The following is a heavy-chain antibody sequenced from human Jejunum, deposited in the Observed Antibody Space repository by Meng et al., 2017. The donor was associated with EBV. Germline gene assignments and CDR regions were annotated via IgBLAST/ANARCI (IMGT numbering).Heavy chain of an antibody. CDR2: IDHTGTT. V-gene: IGHV4-4*02. Sequence: VQRQEPGPGLGQRSGTRALTCTVPGGSINNKNWWHWVRQAPGKGLEGIGEIDHTGTTHYNPSLTSRVTISLGTSMNQFSLELTSPTPADTAVYYCARDSQYLARGYFDYWGQGALVTVSS. CDR1: GGSINNKNW. CDR3: ARDSQYLARGYFDY. J-gene: IGHJ4*02. D-gene: IGHD2/OR15-2a*01.